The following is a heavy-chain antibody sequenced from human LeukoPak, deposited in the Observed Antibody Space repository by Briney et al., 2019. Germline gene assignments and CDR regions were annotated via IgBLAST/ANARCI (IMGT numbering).Heavy chain of an antibody. CDR1: GYSISSGYY. D-gene: IGHD3-10*01. Sequence: SETLYLTCTVSGYSISSGYYWGWIRQPPGKGLEWIGSIYHSGSTYYNPSLKSRVTISVDTSKNQFSLKLSSVTAADTAVYYCARVGRLWFGESIDYWGQGTLVTVSS. CDR3: ARVGRLWFGESIDY. V-gene: IGHV4-38-2*02. CDR2: IYHSGST. J-gene: IGHJ4*02.